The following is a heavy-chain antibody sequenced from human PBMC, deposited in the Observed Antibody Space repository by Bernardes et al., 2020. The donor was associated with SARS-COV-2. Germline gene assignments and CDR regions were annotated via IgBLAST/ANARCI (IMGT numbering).Heavy chain of an antibody. CDR1: GYTFTLYG. Sequence: ASVKVSCKASGYTFTLYGISWVRQVPGQGLEWMVWSSVYDGNTNYEQKFQGSVTMTTDTSTSTAYMELRSLRSDDAAVYYCSRDLGVIYGMDVWGRVTTVTVSS. D-gene: IGHD2-21*01. J-gene: IGHJ6*02. V-gene: IGHV1-18*01. CDR2: SSVYDGNT. CDR3: SRDLGVIYGMDV.